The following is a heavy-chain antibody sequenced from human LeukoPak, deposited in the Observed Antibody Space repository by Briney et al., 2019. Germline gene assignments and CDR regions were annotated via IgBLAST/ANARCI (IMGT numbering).Heavy chain of an antibody. CDR1: GFTFSKFA. CDR3: TDSSSSNYRMDI. V-gene: IGHV3-64D*09. D-gene: IGHD6-6*01. J-gene: IGHJ6*02. Sequence: GGSLRLSCSAFGFTFSKFAMHWVGQAPGKGLEYVSSISSTGGSTYYADSVKGRFTISRDNSKSTLYLQMTSLRPEDTAVYYCTDSSSSNYRMDIRGQGTTVTVSS. CDR2: ISSTGGST.